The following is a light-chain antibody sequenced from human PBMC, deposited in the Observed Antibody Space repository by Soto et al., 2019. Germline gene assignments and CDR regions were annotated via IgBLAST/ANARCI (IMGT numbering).Light chain of an antibody. CDR1: QSVGSEY. CDR2: AAS. CDR3: LQYGLPSFT. Sequence: EIVLTQSPGTLSLSPGERATLSCRASQSVGSEYLAWYQQRPGQAPRLLIYAASSRATDIPDRFCGSGSGTDFTITISRLETEDFAVYYCLQYGLPSFTFGPGTKVDMK. V-gene: IGKV3-20*01. J-gene: IGKJ3*01.